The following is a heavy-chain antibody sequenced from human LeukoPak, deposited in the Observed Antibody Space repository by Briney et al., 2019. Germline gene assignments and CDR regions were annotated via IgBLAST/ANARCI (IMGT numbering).Heavy chain of an antibody. J-gene: IGHJ5*02. V-gene: IGHV4-38-2*02. CDR1: GYSINSGYY. CDR2: IYHSGST. CDR3: ARDENGYVWGSFRA. Sequence: SETLSLTCTVSGYSINSGYYWGWIRQPPGKGLEWIGNIYHSGSTYYNPSLEGRVTMSLDTSKNQFSLKLSSVTAADTAVYYCARDENGYVWGSFRAWGQGTLVTVSS. D-gene: IGHD3-16*02.